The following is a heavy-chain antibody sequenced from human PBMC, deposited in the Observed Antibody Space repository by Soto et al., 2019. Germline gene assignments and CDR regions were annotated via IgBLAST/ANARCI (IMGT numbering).Heavy chain of an antibody. CDR2: INPNSGGT. J-gene: IGHJ4*02. CDR3: ARGVGMTTVTTFDY. D-gene: IGHD4-17*01. V-gene: IGHV1-46*01. Sequence: ASVKVSCKASGDIFINYYIHWVRQAPGQGLEWIGRINPNSGGTNYAQKFQGRVTMTTDTSTSTAYMDLSSLRSDDTAVYYCARGVGMTTVTTFDYWGQGTLVTVSS. CDR1: GDIFINYY.